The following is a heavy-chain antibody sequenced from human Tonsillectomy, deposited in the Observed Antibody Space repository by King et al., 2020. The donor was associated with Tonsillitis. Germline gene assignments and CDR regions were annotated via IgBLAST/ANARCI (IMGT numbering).Heavy chain of an antibody. J-gene: IGHJ4*02. CDR2: ISYDGSNK. CDR1: GFTFSSYG. D-gene: IGHD1-26*01. Sequence: VQLVESGGGVVQPGRSLRLSCAASGFTFSSYGMHWVRQAPGKGLEWVAVISYDGSNKYYADSVKGRFTISRDNSKNTLYLQMNSLRAEDTAVYYCAPGGSYPYFDYWGQGTLVTVSS. CDR3: APGGSYPYFDY. V-gene: IGHV3-33*05.